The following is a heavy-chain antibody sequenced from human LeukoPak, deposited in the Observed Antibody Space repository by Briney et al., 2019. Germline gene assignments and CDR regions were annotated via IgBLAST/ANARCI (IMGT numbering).Heavy chain of an antibody. CDR3: AAAAGVSHWFDP. J-gene: IGHJ5*02. D-gene: IGHD3-10*01. CDR2: IVVGSGNT. CDR1: GFTFTSSA. V-gene: IGHV1-58*01. Sequence: TSVKVSCKASGFTFTSSAVQWVRQARGQRLEWIGWIVVGSGNTNYAQKFQERVTITRDMSTSTAYMELSSLRSEDTAVYYCAAAAGVSHWFDPWGQGTLVTVSS.